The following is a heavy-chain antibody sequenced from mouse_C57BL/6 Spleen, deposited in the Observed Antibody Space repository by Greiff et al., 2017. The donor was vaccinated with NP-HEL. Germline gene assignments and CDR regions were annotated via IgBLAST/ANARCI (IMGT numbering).Heavy chain of an antibody. D-gene: IGHD1-1*01. Sequence: EVQRVESGEGLVKPGGSLKLSCAASGFTFSSYAMSWVRQTPEKRLEWVAYISSGGDYIYYADTVKGRFTISRDNARNTLYLQMSSLKSEDTAMYYCTRGSSFYYYGSSPPFDVWGTGTTVTVSS. V-gene: IGHV5-9-1*02. CDR2: ISSGGDYI. CDR1: GFTFSSYA. J-gene: IGHJ1*03. CDR3: TRGSSFYYYGSSPPFDV.